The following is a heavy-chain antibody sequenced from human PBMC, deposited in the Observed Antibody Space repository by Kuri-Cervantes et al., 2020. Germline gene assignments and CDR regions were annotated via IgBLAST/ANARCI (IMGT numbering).Heavy chain of an antibody. Sequence: GESLKISCAASGFTFSSYEMNWVRQAPGKGLEWVSYISSSGSTIYYADSVKGRFTISRDNAKNSLYLQMNSLRAEDTAVYYCARAGRKITIFGVAESDYWGQGTLVTVSS. CDR1: GFTFSSYE. CDR2: ISSSGSTI. V-gene: IGHV3-48*03. CDR3: ARAGRKITIFGVAESDY. D-gene: IGHD3-3*01. J-gene: IGHJ4*02.